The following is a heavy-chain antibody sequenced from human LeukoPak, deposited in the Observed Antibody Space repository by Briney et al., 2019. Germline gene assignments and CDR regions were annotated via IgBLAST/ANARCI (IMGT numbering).Heavy chain of an antibody. J-gene: IGHJ4*02. V-gene: IGHV3-21*01. Sequence: GGSLRLSSAPSGFTFSSYSMNWVRETPGKGLEWVSSISSSSSYIYYEDSVKGRFTISRDNAKNSRYLQMNSLRVEDTAVYYCAREGYGGYIDYWGQGTLVTVSS. D-gene: IGHD4/OR15-4a*01. CDR3: AREGYGGYIDY. CDR1: GFTFSSYS. CDR2: ISSSSSYI.